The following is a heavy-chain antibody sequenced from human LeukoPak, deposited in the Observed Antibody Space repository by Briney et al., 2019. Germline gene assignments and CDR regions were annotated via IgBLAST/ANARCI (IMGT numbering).Heavy chain of an antibody. CDR1: DDSITMYY. CDR3: ARGPFEGLVVTAFDY. D-gene: IGHD2-21*02. V-gene: IGHV4-59*12. Sequence: SETLSLTCTVSDDSITMYYWTWIRQPPGKGLEWIGYVDHTGSTKFNPSLNGRVSISRDTSNNFFSLRLRSVTAADTAVYYCARGPFEGLVVTAFDYWGQGTLVTVSS. CDR2: VDHTGST. J-gene: IGHJ4*02.